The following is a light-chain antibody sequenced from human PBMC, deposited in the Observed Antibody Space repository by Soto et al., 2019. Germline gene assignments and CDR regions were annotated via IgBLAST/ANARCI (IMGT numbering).Light chain of an antibody. V-gene: IGLV2-14*01. CDR3: SSYTSSGTYV. CDR2: EVS. J-gene: IGLJ1*01. CDR1: SSDVGGYNY. Sequence: QSAPTQPATVSPSPGQSITISCTGTSSDVGGYNYVSWYQQHPGKAPKLMIYEVSNRPSGVSNRLSGSKSGNTASLTISGLQAEDEADYYCSSYTSSGTYVFGTGTEVTVL.